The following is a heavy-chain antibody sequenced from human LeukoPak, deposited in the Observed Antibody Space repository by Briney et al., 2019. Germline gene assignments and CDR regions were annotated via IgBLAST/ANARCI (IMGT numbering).Heavy chain of an antibody. J-gene: IGHJ4*02. CDR3: ARVGYDFWSGYRIFDY. V-gene: IGHV4-34*01. CDR2: INHSGST. Sequence: SETLSLTCAVYGGSFSGYYWSWIRHPPGKGLEWIGEINHSGSTNYNPSLKSRVTISVDTSKNQFSLKLSSVTAADTAAYYCARVGYDFWSGYRIFDYWGQGTLVTVSS. CDR1: GGSFSGYY. D-gene: IGHD3-3*01.